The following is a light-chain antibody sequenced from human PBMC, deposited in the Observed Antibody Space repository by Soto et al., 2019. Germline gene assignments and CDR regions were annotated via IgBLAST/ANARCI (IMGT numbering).Light chain of an antibody. J-gene: IGLJ3*02. Sequence: QSALTQPASVSESPGQSITISCTGTNNDVGNYKLVSWFQHHLGKAPKLIIYEGTKRPSGVSHRFSASQSGNTASLTISGLQAEDEADYYCYSYAGTSTWVFGGGTKLTVL. CDR2: EGT. CDR1: NNDVGNYKL. CDR3: YSYAGTSTWV. V-gene: IGLV2-23*01.